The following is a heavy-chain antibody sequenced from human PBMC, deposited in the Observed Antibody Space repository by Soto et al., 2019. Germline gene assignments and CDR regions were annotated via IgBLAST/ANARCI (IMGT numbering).Heavy chain of an antibody. Sequence: EVHLVESGGGLVKPGGSLRLSCAASGFTFSSYSMNWVRQAPGKGLEWVSSISSSSSYIYYADSVKGRFTISRDNAKNSLYLQMNSPRAEDTAVYYCASHPRDSSGYWYYFDYWGQGTLDTVSS. J-gene: IGHJ4*02. CDR2: ISSSSSYI. V-gene: IGHV3-21*01. CDR3: ASHPRDSSGYWYYFDY. CDR1: GFTFSSYS. D-gene: IGHD3-22*01.